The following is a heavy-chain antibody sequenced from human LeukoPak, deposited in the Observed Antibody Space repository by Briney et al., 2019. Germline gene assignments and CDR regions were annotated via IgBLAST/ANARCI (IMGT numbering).Heavy chain of an antibody. CDR3: ARDPGGIPTAPDY. CDR1: GFIFRNYA. CDR2: LSDSGSRT. V-gene: IGHV3-11*01. Sequence: GGSLRLSCAASGFIFRNYAMSWVRQAPGKGLVWVSALSDSGSRTHYADSVKGRFTISRDNAKNSLYLQMNSLRAEDTAVYYCARDPGGIPTAPDYWGQGTLVTVSS. D-gene: IGHD1-26*01. J-gene: IGHJ4*02.